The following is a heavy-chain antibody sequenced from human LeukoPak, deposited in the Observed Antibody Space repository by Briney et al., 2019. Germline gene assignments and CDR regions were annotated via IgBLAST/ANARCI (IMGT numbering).Heavy chain of an antibody. CDR1: GGSISSYY. CDR3: AKLATTETSWIKGYDRFDP. D-gene: IGHD3-16*01. J-gene: IGHJ5*02. V-gene: IGHV4-59*01. CDR2: IYYSGST. Sequence: PSETLSLTCTVSGGSISSYYWSWIRQPPGKGLEWIGYIYYSGSTNYNPSLKSRVTTSVDTPKNHFSLKLKSVTAADTAVYYCAKLATTETSWIKGYDRFDPWGQGILVTVST.